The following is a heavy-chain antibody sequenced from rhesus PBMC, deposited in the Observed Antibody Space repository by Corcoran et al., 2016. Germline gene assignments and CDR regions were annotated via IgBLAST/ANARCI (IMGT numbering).Heavy chain of an antibody. CDR3: ARGCTYRGCPLVQIDY. CDR2: IFGGGGNT. J-gene: IGHJ4*01. D-gene: IGHD2-21*01. Sequence: QLQLQESGPGLVKPSETLSLTCAVSGDSISNSHWVWIRQPPGKGQEWIGRIFGGGGNTHYHPSLQSRVTISTDTSKNQFSLKVNSVIAADTAVYYCARGCTYRGCPLVQIDYWGQGVLVTVSS. V-gene: IGHV4-173*01. CDR1: GDSISNSH.